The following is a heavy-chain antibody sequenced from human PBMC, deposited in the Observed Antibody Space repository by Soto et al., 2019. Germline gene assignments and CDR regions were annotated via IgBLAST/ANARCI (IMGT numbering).Heavy chain of an antibody. Sequence: VASVKVSCKASGGTFSSYAISWVRQAPGQGLEWMGGIIPIFGTANYAQKFQGRVTISADKSTSTAYMEVSSLRSEDTAVYYCARVDSSAPGAYWGQGTLVTVSS. CDR2: IIPIFGTA. D-gene: IGHD3-22*01. CDR3: ARVDSSAPGAY. J-gene: IGHJ4*02. V-gene: IGHV1-69*06. CDR1: GGTFSSYA.